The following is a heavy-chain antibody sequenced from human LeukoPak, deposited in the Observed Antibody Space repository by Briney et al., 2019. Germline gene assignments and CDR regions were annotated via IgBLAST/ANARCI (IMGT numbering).Heavy chain of an antibody. J-gene: IGHJ6*02. Sequence: GGSLRLTCAASGFTFSDYSMSWVRQAPGKGLEWVSALSGSGGTTYSADSVKGRFTISRDNSKNTLYLQMNSLRAEDTAVYYCAKGHPGDAYYCYYGMDVWGQGTTVTVSS. CDR3: AKGHPGDAYYCYYGMDV. V-gene: IGHV3-23*01. D-gene: IGHD1-26*01. CDR2: LSGSGGTT. CDR1: GFTFSDYS.